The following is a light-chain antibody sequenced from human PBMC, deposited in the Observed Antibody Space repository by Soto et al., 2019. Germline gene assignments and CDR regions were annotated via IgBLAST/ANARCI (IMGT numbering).Light chain of an antibody. J-gene: IGKJ5*01. CDR2: DAS. CDR3: QQRSNWPSIT. V-gene: IGKV3-11*01. CDR1: QSVSSY. Sequence: EIVLTQSPATLSLSPGERATLSCRASQSVSSYLAWYQQKPGQAPRLLIYDASNRATGIPARFSGSGSGTDFTLTINSLEPEDFAVYYCQQRSNWPSITFGQGTRWRL.